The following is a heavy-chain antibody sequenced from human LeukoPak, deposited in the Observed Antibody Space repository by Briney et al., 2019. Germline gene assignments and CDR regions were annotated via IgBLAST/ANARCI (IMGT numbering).Heavy chain of an antibody. Sequence: PSETLSLTCTVSGXSIGFYYWSWIRQPPGKGLEWIGYIYYSGSTNYNPSLKSRVTISVDTSKDQFSLKLSSVTAADTAVYYCARGAPVTNFDYWGQGTLVTVSS. D-gene: IGHD4-17*01. CDR1: GXSIGFYY. J-gene: IGHJ4*02. CDR3: ARGAPVTNFDY. V-gene: IGHV4-59*01. CDR2: IYYSGST.